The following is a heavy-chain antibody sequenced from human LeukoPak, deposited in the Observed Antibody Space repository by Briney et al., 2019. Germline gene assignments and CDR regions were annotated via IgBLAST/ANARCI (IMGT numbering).Heavy chain of an antibody. Sequence: SEPLSLTCTVSGGSFTSYYWNWLRQPPGKGLAWIGNIYYSGSTNYNPSLKSRVTISVDTSKNQFSLKLNSVTAADTAVYFCAGDQYGMDVWGQGTTVTVSS. CDR2: IYYSGST. V-gene: IGHV4-59*08. CDR1: GGSFTSYY. J-gene: IGHJ6*02. CDR3: AGDQYGMDV. D-gene: IGHD2-21*02.